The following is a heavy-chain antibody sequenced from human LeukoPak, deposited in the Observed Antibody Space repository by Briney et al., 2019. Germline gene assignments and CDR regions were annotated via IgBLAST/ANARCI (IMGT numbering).Heavy chain of an antibody. CDR3: GAAAKGVPAEQGYFDS. V-gene: IGHV3-7*01. CDR2: IKEDGSET. D-gene: IGHD6-25*01. J-gene: IGHJ4*02. Sequence: QTGGSLRLSCAASGFTFSSHWMSWVRQAPGKGLEWVANIKEDGSETFYMDSVKGRFTISRDNAKNSLYLQMNSLRAEDTAVYYCGAAAKGVPAEQGYFDSWGQGALVTVSS. CDR1: GFTFSSHW.